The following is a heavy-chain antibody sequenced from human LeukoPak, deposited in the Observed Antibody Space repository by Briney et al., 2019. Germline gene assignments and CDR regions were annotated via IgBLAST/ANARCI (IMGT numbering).Heavy chain of an antibody. CDR3: ARLRRIAAAGSSGYYFDY. CDR1: GGSISSYY. CDR2: IYTSGST. D-gene: IGHD6-13*01. V-gene: IGHV4-4*09. Sequence: SSKTLSLTCTVSGGSISSYYWSWIRQPPGKGLEWIGYIYTSGSTNYNPSLKSRVTISVDTSKNQFSLKLSSVTAADTAVYYCARLRRIAAAGSSGYYFDYWGQGTLVTVSS. J-gene: IGHJ4*02.